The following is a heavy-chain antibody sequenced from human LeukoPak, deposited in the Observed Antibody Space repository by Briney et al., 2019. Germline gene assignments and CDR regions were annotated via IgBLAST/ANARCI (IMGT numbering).Heavy chain of an antibody. D-gene: IGHD4-17*01. CDR1: GFTFSSYA. CDR3: ARGDYVPGTPFDY. V-gene: IGHV3-30-3*01. J-gene: IGHJ4*02. CDR2: ISYDGSNK. Sequence: GGSLRLSCAASGFTFSSYAMHWVRQAPGKGLEWVAVISYDGSNKYYADSVKGRFTISRDNSKNTLYLQMNSLRAEDTAVYYCARGDYVPGTPFDYWGQGTLVTVSS.